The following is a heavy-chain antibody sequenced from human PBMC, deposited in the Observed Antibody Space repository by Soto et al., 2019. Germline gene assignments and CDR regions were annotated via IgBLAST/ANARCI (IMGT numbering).Heavy chain of an antibody. CDR2: INAGNGNT. CDR1: GYSFTSYA. Sequence: VKVSCKASGYSFTSYAIHWVRQAPGQRLEWMGWINAGNGNTKIPQKIQGRVTITRDTSASTAYMEVSSLRSEDTAVYYCEIAAYYYDSSGYYPGDYWGQGSLVTVSS. V-gene: IGHV1-3*01. CDR3: EIAAYYYDSSGYYPGDY. D-gene: IGHD3-22*01. J-gene: IGHJ4*02.